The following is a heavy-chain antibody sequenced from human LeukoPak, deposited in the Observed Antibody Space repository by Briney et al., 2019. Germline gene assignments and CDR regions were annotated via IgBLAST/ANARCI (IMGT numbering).Heavy chain of an antibody. J-gene: IGHJ4*02. CDR1: GFTFSSYA. CDR2: ISGSGDNT. V-gene: IGHV3-23*01. Sequence: GGSLRLSCAASGFTFSSYAMSWVRQAPGKGLEWVSAISGSGDNTYYADSVKGRFTISRDNSKNTLYLEMNSLRTEDTALYYCAKATFRGAMRSGFDYWGQGTLVTVSS. CDR3: AKATFRGAMRSGFDY. D-gene: IGHD3-16*01.